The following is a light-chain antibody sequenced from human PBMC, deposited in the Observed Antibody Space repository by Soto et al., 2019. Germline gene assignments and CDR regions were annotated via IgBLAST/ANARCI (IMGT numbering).Light chain of an antibody. CDR3: QQAGDT. CDR1: QSISTY. CDR2: DAS. J-gene: IGKJ2*01. V-gene: IGKV3-11*01. Sequence: IVLTQSPATLSLSPGEGATLSCRASQSISTYLAWYQQKPGQAPRLLIYDASNRATGVPARFSGSGSGTDFTLTISSLEPADFAVYYCQQAGDTFGQGTKLEI.